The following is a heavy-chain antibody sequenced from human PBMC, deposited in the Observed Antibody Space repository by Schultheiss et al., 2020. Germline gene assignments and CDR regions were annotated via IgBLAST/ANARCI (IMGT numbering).Heavy chain of an antibody. Sequence: GESLKISCAASGFTFSSYAMSWVRQAPGKGLEWVSAISGSGGSTYYADSVKGRFTISRDNAKNTLYLQMNSLRAEDTAVYYCARGSSGAYWGQGTLVTVSS. V-gene: IGHV3-23*01. CDR1: GFTFSSYA. J-gene: IGHJ4*02. D-gene: IGHD6-25*01. CDR3: ARGSSGAY. CDR2: ISGSGGST.